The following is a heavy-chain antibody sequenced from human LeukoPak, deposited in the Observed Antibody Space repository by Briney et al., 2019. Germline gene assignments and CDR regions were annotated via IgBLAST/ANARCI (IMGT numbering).Heavy chain of an antibody. Sequence: GGSLRLSCAASGFTFSSYEMNWVRQAPGKGLEWVSYISCSGSTLYYPDSVKGRFTNSRDNAKNSLYLQMKSLRVEDTAVYYCAREKPKLDYWGQGTLVTVSS. V-gene: IGHV3-48*03. CDR3: AREKPKLDY. CDR1: GFTFSSYE. CDR2: ISCSGSTL. J-gene: IGHJ4*02.